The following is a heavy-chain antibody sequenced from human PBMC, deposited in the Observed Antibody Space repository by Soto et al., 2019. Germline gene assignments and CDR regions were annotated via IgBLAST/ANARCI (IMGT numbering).Heavy chain of an antibody. CDR1: GGTFSSYT. V-gene: IGHV1-69*02. CDR3: ARATGAAAAGTGFDY. Sequence: ASVKVSCKASGGTFSSYTISWVRQAPGQGLEWMGRIIPILGIANYAQKFQGRVTITADKSTSTAYMELSSLRSEDTAVYYCARATGAAAAGTGFDYWGQGTLVTVSS. CDR2: IIPILGIA. D-gene: IGHD6-13*01. J-gene: IGHJ4*02.